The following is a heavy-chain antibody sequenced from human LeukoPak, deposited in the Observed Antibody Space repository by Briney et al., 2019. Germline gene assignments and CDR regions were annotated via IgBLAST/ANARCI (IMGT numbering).Heavy chain of an antibody. D-gene: IGHD1-26*01. CDR1: GGSFSGYY. V-gene: IGHV4-34*01. CDR3: ARGYSATYGRFDP. Sequence: PSETLSLTCVVYGGSFSGYYWSWIRQPPGKGLEWIGEINHSGNTNYNPSLKSRVTISVDTSKNRVSLKLTSVTAADTAVYFCARGYSATYGRFDPWGQGTLVTVSS. CDR2: INHSGNT. J-gene: IGHJ5*02.